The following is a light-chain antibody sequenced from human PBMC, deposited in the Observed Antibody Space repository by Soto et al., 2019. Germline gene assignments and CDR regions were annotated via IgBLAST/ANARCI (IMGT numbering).Light chain of an antibody. CDR2: DVS. V-gene: IGLV2-14*01. J-gene: IGLJ1*01. Sequence: QSVLTQPASGSGSPGQSITISCPGTSSDVGGYNYVSWYQQHPGKAPKLMIYDVSNRPSGVSNRFSGSKSVNPASLTISGLQAEDEADYYCSSYTSSSTRVFGTGTKVTVL. CDR3: SSYTSSSTRV. CDR1: SSDVGGYNY.